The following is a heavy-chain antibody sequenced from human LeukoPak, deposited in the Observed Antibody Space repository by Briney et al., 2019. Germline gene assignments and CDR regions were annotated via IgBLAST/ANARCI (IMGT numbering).Heavy chain of an antibody. V-gene: IGHV4-59*01. CDR1: GGSISSYY. J-gene: IGHJ4*02. CDR3: ARVWRYDSSGYYYEGGPFFDY. Sequence: SETLSLTCTVSGGSISSYYWSWIRQPPGKGLEWIGYIYYSGSTNYNPSLKSRVTISVDTSKNQFSLKLSSVTAADTAVYYCARVWRYDSSGYYYEGGPFFDYWGQGTLVTVSS. CDR2: IYYSGST. D-gene: IGHD3-22*01.